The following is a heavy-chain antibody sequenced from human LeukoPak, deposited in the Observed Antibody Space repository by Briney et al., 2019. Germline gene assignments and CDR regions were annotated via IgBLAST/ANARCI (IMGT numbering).Heavy chain of an antibody. CDR1: GGTFSSYA. D-gene: IGHD3-22*01. J-gene: IGHJ4*02. V-gene: IGHV1-69*05. CDR3: ARGQHSSGYYLPN. Sequence: SVKVSCKASGGTFSSYAISWVRQAPGQGLEWMGRIIPIFGTANYAQKFQGRVTITTDESTSTAYMELSSLRSEDTAVYYCARGQHSSGYYLPNWGQGTLVTVSS. CDR2: IIPIFGTA.